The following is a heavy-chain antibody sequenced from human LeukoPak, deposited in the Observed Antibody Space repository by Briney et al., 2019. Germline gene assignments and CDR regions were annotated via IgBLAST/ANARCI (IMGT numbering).Heavy chain of an antibody. V-gene: IGHV3-23*01. CDR2: ISGSGGTT. Sequence: PGGSLRLSCAASGFTFSNYGMSWVRQAPGKGLEWVSAISGSGGTTYYADSVKGRFTISRDNSIHTLYLQMNSLRAEDTAVYYCAKEYQLLSSGRSYYYYYYMDVWGKGTTVTISS. D-gene: IGHD2-2*01. CDR1: GFTFSNYG. J-gene: IGHJ6*03. CDR3: AKEYQLLSSGRSYYYYYYMDV.